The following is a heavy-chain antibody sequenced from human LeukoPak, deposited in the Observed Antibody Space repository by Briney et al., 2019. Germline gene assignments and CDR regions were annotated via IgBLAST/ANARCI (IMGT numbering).Heavy chain of an antibody. CDR1: GFTFSSYA. CDR2: ISSSSSYI. V-gene: IGHV3-21*01. D-gene: IGHD2-2*01. CDR3: ARDLDPIVVVPAASIDY. J-gene: IGHJ4*02. Sequence: PGGSLRLSCAASGFTFSSYAMGWVRQAPGKGLEWVSSISSSSSYIYYADSVKGRFTISRDNAKNSLYLQMNSLRAEDTAVYYCARDLDPIVVVPAASIDYWGQGTLVTVSS.